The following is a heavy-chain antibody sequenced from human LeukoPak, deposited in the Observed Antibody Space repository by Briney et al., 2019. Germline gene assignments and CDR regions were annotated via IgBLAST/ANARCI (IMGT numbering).Heavy chain of an antibody. CDR2: INPNSGGT. V-gene: IGHV1-2*02. J-gene: IGHJ6*02. CDR3: VRVDGDYDGNYYYYGMDV. D-gene: IGHD4-23*01. Sequence: ASVKVSCKASGYTFTGYYMHWVRQAPGQGLEWMGWINPNSGGTNYAQKFQGRVTMTRGTSISTAYMELSRLRSDDTAVYYCVRVDGDYDGNYYYYGMDVWGQGTTVTVSS. CDR1: GYTFTGYY.